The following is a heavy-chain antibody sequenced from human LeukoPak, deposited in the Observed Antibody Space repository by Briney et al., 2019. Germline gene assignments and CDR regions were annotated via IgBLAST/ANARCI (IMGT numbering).Heavy chain of an antibody. CDR2: ISSSSSYI. V-gene: IGHV3-21*01. Sequence: GGSLRLSCAASGFTFSSYSMNWVRQAPGKGLEWVSSISSSSSYIYYADSVKGRFTISRDNAKNSLYLQMNSLRAEDTAVYYCARQGDGYYYMDVWGKGTTVTVSS. CDR1: GFTFSSYS. D-gene: IGHD3-10*01. J-gene: IGHJ6*03. CDR3: ARQGDGYYYMDV.